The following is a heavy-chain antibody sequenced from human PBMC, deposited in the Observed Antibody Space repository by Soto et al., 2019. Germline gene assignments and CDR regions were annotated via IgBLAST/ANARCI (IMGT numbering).Heavy chain of an antibody. D-gene: IGHD2-2*01. J-gene: IGHJ3*02. V-gene: IGHV3-23*04. CDR1: GFTFDDYA. CDR2: ISGSGGST. CDR3: AKDRSSSSHPNAFDI. Sequence: EVQLVESGGGLVQPGRSLRLSCAASGFTFDDYAMHWVRQAPGKGLEWVSGISGSGGSTYYADSVKGRFIISRDNSKNTLYLQMNSLRAEDTAVYYCAKDRSSSSHPNAFDIWGQGTMVTVSS.